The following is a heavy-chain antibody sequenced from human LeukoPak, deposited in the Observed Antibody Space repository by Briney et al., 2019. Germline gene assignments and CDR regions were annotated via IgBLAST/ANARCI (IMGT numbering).Heavy chain of an antibody. CDR1: GGSISSYY. V-gene: IGHV4-59*08. CDR3: ARLLRGALTFDY. J-gene: IGHJ4*02. Sequence: SETLSLTCTVSGGSISSYYWSWIRQPPGKGLEWIGYIYYSGSTNYNPSLKSRVTISVDTSKNQFSLKLSTVTTADTAVYYCARLLRGALTFDYWGQGTLVTVSS. CDR2: IYYSGST. D-gene: IGHD3-10*01.